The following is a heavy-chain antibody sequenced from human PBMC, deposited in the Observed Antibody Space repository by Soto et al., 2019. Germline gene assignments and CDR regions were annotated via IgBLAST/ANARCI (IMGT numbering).Heavy chain of an antibody. CDR3: ARDTYLDSSGRSYYYYYGIDV. V-gene: IGHV3-30-3*01. J-gene: IGHJ6*02. CDR2: ISYDGGKK. Sequence: QVQLVESGGGVVQPGRSLRLSCAASGFTFTDYAMHWVRQAPGKGLEWVAVISYDGGKKYYADSVKGRFTISRDNSKNTVYLQMNSLRVEDTAVYYCARDTYLDSSGRSYYYYYGIDVWGQGTTVTVSS. CDR1: GFTFTDYA. D-gene: IGHD3-22*01.